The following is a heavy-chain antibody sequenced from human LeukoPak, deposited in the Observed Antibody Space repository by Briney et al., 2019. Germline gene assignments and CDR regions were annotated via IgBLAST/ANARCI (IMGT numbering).Heavy chain of an antibody. Sequence: SETLSLTCTVSGGPISSGGYSWRWIRQPPGKGLEWIGNIYHSGSTYYNPSLKSRITISVDRSENQFSLKLSSVTAADTAVYYCARVFGPYGSETYYRNFDYWGQGALVTVSS. CDR3: ARVFGPYGSETYYRNFDY. CDR2: IYHSGST. V-gene: IGHV4-30-2*01. J-gene: IGHJ4*02. CDR1: GGPISSGGYS. D-gene: IGHD3-10*01.